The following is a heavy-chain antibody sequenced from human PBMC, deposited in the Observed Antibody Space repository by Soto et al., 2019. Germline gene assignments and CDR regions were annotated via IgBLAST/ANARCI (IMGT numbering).Heavy chain of an antibody. Sequence: QVQLVQSGAEVKKPGASVKVACKASGYSFNSYYMHWVRQAPGQGPEWMGVINPSGASTSYAQKCQGRVTMTRDTSTSTVYRELSSLRSEDTALYYCASDYNAYQRQRVFDIWGQGTLVTVSS. D-gene: IGHD3-10*01. CDR2: INPSGAST. J-gene: IGHJ3*02. CDR3: ASDYNAYQRQRVFDI. CDR1: GYSFNSYY. V-gene: IGHV1-46*02.